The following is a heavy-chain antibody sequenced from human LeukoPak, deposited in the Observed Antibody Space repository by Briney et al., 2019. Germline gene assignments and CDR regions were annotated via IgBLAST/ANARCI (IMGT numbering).Heavy chain of an antibody. CDR1: GFTFSSYA. Sequence: GGSLRLSCAASGFTFSSYAMSWVRQAPGKGLEWVSGISSSGGSTVYADSVKGRFTISRDNAKNSLFLQMDSLRAEDTAVYYCARDAKAVAGDFDYWGQGTLVTVSS. J-gene: IGHJ4*02. D-gene: IGHD6-19*01. CDR2: ISSSGGST. V-gene: IGHV3-23*01. CDR3: ARDAKAVAGDFDY.